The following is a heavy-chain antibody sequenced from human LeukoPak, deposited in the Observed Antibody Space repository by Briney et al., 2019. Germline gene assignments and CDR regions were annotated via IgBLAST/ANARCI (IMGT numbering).Heavy chain of an antibody. CDR2: INPSGGST. J-gene: IGHJ6*04. CDR1: GYTFTSYY. D-gene: IGHD3-10*01. V-gene: IGHV1-46*01. CDR3: ARELPGIGEPEIRGVYYGMDV. Sequence: ASVKVSCKASGYTFTSYYMHWVRQGPGQGLEWMGIINPSGGSTSYAQKFQGRVTMTRDTSTSTVYMELSSLRSEDTAVYYCARELPGIGEPEIRGVYYGMDVWGKGTTVTVSS.